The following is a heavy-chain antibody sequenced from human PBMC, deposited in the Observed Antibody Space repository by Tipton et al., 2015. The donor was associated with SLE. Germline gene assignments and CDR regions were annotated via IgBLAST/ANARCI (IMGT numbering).Heavy chain of an antibody. CDR2: LYHSGIT. D-gene: IGHD1-14*01. J-gene: IGHJ4*02. CDR1: GYSISSGYY. Sequence: TLSLTCNVSGYSISSGYYWGWIRQPPGKGLEWIASLYHSGITYYNPSFKSRVTISVDTSKNQFTLKLPSVTAADTAVYYCARGRNSDYWGQGTLVTVSS. V-gene: IGHV4-38-2*02. CDR3: ARGRNSDY.